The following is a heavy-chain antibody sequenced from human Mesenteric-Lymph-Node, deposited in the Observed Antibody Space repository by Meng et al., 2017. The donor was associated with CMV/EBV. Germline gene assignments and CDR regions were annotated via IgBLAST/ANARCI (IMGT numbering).Heavy chain of an antibody. CDR3: AREFSSAGGYYTLPYYYGMDV. Sequence: LSLTCATSGFTFSNYEMNWVRQAPGKGLEWVSYISSSGSTVYDADSVKGRFTISRDNAKHSLYLQMNSLRAEDTAVYYCAREFSSAGGYYTLPYYYGMDVWGQGTTVTVSS. V-gene: IGHV3-48*03. CDR2: ISSSGSTV. CDR1: GFTFSNYE. D-gene: IGHD3-22*01. J-gene: IGHJ6*02.